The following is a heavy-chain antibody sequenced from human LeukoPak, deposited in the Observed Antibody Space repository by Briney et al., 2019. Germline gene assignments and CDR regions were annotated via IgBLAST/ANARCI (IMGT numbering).Heavy chain of an antibody. CDR2: IYSGGST. J-gene: IGHJ3*02. CDR3: AKPSYTSGWSDAFDM. Sequence: GGSLRLSCAASGFTVSSNYMSWVRQAPGKGLEWVSVIYSGGSTYYADSVKGRFTISRDNSKNTLFLQMDSLRAEDTAVYYCAKPSYTSGWSDAFDMWGQGTMVTVSS. CDR1: GFTVSSNY. D-gene: IGHD6-19*01. V-gene: IGHV3-53*01.